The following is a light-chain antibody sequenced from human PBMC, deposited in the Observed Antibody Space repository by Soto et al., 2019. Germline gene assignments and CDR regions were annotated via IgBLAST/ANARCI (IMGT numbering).Light chain of an antibody. CDR1: SSDVGGYNY. CDR2: EVS. CDR3: SSYISSSTHLV. Sequence: QSALTQPASVSGSPGQSITISCTGTSSDVGGYNYVSWYQQHPGKAPKLMIYEVSNRPSGVSNRFSGSKSGNTASLTISGLQAEDEADYYCSSYISSSTHLVFGGGTKSPS. V-gene: IGLV2-14*01. J-gene: IGLJ2*01.